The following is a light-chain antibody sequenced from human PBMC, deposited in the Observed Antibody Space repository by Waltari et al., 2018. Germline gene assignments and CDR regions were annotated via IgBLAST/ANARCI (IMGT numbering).Light chain of an antibody. V-gene: IGLV1-47*01. CDR3: AAWDNSLSGVL. CDR1: SSNIERNP. CDR2: RDN. Sequence: QSVLTQSPSASGTPWQRVTISCSGSSSNIERNPVFLYQQIPGTAPKLLIFRDNMRSSGVPDRFSASKSGTSASLAISGLRSEDEADYYCAAWDNSLSGVLFGGGTKLTVL. J-gene: IGLJ2*01.